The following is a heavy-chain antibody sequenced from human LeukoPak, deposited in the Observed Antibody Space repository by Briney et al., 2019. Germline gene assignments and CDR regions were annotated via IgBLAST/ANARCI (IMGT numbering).Heavy chain of an antibody. Sequence: PGGSLRLSCAASGFTFSSYWMHWVRQAPGKGLVWVSRINSDGSSTSYADSVKGRFTISRDNAKNTLDLQMNSLRAEDTAVYYCARGTRRGYSGYGDADAFDIWGQGTMVTVSS. CDR3: ARGTRRGYSGYGDADAFDI. J-gene: IGHJ3*02. CDR2: INSDGSST. CDR1: GFTFSSYW. V-gene: IGHV3-74*01. D-gene: IGHD5-12*01.